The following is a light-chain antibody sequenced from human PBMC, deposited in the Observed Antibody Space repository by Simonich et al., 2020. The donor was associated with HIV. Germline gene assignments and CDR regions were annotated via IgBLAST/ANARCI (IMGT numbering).Light chain of an antibody. J-gene: IGLJ3*02. V-gene: IGLV2-14*03. CDR3: SSYTSSSTVV. CDR2: DVS. Sequence: QSALTQPASVSGSPGQSITISCTGTSSDIGGYNYVSWYQQYPGKAPKLMIYDVSNRPSGVSNRFSGSKSCNTASRTISGLQAEDEADYYCSSYTSSSTVVFGGETKLTVL. CDR1: SSDIGGYNY.